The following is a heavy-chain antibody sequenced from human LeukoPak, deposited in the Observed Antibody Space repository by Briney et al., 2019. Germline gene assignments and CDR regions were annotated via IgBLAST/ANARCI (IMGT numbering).Heavy chain of an antibody. CDR1: GFTFSTYA. Sequence: GGSLTLSCSASGFTFSTYAMHRVRQAPGKGLEYVSASSSNGGSTYYADSVKGRFTISRDNSKNTLYLQMSSLRAEDTAVYYCVKDLRPFDSAYGMYVWGKGTTVTVSS. CDR3: VKDLRPFDSAYGMYV. V-gene: IGHV3-64D*06. CDR2: SSSNGGST. D-gene: IGHD3-9*01. J-gene: IGHJ6*04.